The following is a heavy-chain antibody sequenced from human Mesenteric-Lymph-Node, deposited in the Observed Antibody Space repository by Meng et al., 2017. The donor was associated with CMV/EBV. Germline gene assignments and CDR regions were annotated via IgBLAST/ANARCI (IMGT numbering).Heavy chain of an antibody. D-gene: IGHD6-19*01. CDR1: EFPLNNFG. CDR3: AKDPYSSGWFD. CDR2: GDYDGNEE. J-gene: IGHJ4*02. Sequence: GESLKISCAASEFPLNNFGVHRVRQSSGKGLEWVAFGDYDGNEEYFADSVRGRFFLSRDKSKNIIYLEMNSLRGEDTAVYYCAKDPYSSGWFDWGQGTLVTVSS. V-gene: IGHV3-30*02.